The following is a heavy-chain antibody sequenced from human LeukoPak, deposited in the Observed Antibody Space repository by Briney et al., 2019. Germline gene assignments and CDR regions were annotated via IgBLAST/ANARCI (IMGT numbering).Heavy chain of an antibody. CDR1: GDTFGSDA. Sequence: ASSVKVSCKASGDTFGSDAISWVRQAPGQGLEWVGRIIPVLCRPSQAQELQNRVTISADTSTSTAYMELSRLRSEDTAWYYCWTGDRGTDFSFFDNCGQGNLVTVSS. CDR2: IIPVLCRP. D-gene: IGHD3-3*01. V-gene: IGHV1-69*04. J-gene: IGHJ4*02. CDR3: WTGDRGTDFSFFDN.